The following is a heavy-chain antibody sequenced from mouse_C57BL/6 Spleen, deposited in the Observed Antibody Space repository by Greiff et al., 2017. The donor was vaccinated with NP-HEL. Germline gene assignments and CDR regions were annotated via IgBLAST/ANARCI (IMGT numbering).Heavy chain of an antibody. CDR3: SRGGYCNYDYAMDY. D-gene: IGHD2-10*02. CDR1: GYTFTSYW. CDR2: IDPSDSYT. V-gene: IGHV1-50*01. J-gene: IGHJ4*01. Sequence: QLQQPGAELVKPGASVKLSCKASGYTFTSYWMQWVKQRPGQGLEWIGEIDPSDSYTNYNQKFKGKATLTVDTASSTAYMQLRSLTSEDSAVYYCSRGGYCNYDYAMDYWGQGTSVTVSS.